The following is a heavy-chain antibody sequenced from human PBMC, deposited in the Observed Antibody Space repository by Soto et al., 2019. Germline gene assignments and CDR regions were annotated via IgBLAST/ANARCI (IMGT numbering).Heavy chain of an antibody. D-gene: IGHD3-3*01. CDR3: AAVDYDFWSGYYGP. J-gene: IGHJ5*02. CDR1: GFTFSSST. Sequence: AASVKVSCKASGFTFSSSTVQWVRQARGQRLEWIGWIVVGSGNTDYAQKFQERVTITRDMSTSAVYMELSSLRSDDTAVYYCAAVDYDFWSGYYGPWGQGTLVTVSS. V-gene: IGHV1-58*01. CDR2: IVVGSGNT.